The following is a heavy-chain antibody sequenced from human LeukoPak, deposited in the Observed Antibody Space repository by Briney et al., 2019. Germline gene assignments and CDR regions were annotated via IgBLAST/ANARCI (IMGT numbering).Heavy chain of an antibody. Sequence: PGGSLRLSCAASGFTFSSYSMDWVRQAPGQGLEWVSSISSSGTYIYYADSVKGRFTLSRDNTKNSLYLQMNSLRAEDTAVYYCARDPGRWGQGTLVTVSS. D-gene: IGHD7-27*01. J-gene: IGHJ4*02. V-gene: IGHV3-21*01. CDR2: ISSSGTYI. CDR3: ARDPGR. CDR1: GFTFSSYS.